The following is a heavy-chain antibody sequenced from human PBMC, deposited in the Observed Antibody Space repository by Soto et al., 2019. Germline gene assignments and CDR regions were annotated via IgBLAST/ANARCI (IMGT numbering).Heavy chain of an antibody. CDR2: MDYSGT. Sequence: TLSLTYTISGASINSYYWSWIRQPPGKGLEWIGYMDYSGTKNNPSLKSRVTMSIDTSKNQFSLKLSSVTAADTAVYYCARDQPGSPVFDRAFDIWGQGTMVTVSS. D-gene: IGHD1-26*01. CDR3: ARDQPGSPVFDRAFDI. CDR1: GASINSYY. J-gene: IGHJ3*02. V-gene: IGHV4-59*01.